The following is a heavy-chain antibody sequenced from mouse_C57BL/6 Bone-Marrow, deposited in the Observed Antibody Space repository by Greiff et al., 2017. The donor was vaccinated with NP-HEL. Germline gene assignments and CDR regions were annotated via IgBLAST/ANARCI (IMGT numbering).Heavy chain of an antibody. CDR1: GFTFSSYA. Sequence: VMLVESGGGLVKPGGSLKLSCAASGFTFSSYAMSWVRQTPEKRLEWVATISDGGSYTYYPDNVKGRFTISRDNAKNNLYLQMSHLKSEDTAMYYCASANAMDYWGQGTSVTVSS. J-gene: IGHJ4*01. CDR2: ISDGGSYT. CDR3: ASANAMDY. V-gene: IGHV5-4*03.